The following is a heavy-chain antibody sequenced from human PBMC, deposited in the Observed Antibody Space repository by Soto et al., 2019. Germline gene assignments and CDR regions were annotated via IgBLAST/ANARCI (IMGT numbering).Heavy chain of an antibody. Sequence: PGGSLRHSCTVSGLTFREVWLNWVRQAPGKGLEWVGRFVGGCGTTDYAAPVKGRFTLSRDDLQNMMFLQMNSLKTDDTAVYYCIWESRAYSSWLWGRGT. J-gene: IGHJ4*02. D-gene: IGHD6-6*01. CDR1: GLTFREVW. CDR2: FVGGCGTT. V-gene: IGHV3-15*07. CDR3: IWESRAYSSWL.